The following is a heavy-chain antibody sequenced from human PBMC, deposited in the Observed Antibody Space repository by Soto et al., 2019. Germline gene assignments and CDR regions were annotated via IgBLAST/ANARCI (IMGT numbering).Heavy chain of an antibody. V-gene: IGHV4-34*01. J-gene: IGHJ4*02. CDR3: ARGGPSTSYYLAL. D-gene: IGHD2-2*01. CDR2: IRHSGST. CDR1: GGSFSDYY. Sequence: SETLSLTCAACGGSFSDYYWNWVRQPPGKGLEWIGEIRHSGSTNYNPSLKSRVTMSVDAPKNQFSLKLSSVTAADTAVYYCARGGPSTSYYLALWGQGTLVTVSS.